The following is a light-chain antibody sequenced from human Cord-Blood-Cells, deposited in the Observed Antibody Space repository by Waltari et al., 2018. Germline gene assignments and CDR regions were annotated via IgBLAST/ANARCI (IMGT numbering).Light chain of an antibody. V-gene: IGLV1-40*01. CDR2: GNS. J-gene: IGLJ2*01. CDR1: SSNIGAGYD. Sequence: QSVLTQPPSVSGAPGQRVTIPCTGSSSNIGAGYDLHWYQQLPGTAPKPLIYGNSNRPSGVPDRFSGSKSGTSASLAITGLQAEDEADYYCQSYDSSLSGPVVFGGGTKLTVL. CDR3: QSYDSSLSGPVV.